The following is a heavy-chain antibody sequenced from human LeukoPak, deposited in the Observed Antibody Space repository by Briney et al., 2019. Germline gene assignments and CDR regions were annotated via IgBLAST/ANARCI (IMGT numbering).Heavy chain of an antibody. CDR2: INPNSGGT. D-gene: IGHD5-24*01. J-gene: IGHJ4*02. CDR1: GYTFTGYY. Sequence: ASVKVSCKASGYTFTGYYMHWVRQAPGQGLEWMGRINPNSGGTNYAQKFQGGVTMTRDTSNSTAYMELSRLRSDDTAVYYCARGPGWLQFPFDYWGQGTLVTVSS. V-gene: IGHV1-2*06. CDR3: ARGPGWLQFPFDY.